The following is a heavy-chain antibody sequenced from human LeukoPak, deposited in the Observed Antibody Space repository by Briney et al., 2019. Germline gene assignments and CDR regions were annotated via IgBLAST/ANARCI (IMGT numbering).Heavy chain of an antibody. Sequence: SGGSLRLSCAASGFTFSSYSMNWVRQAPGKGLEWVSSISSSSSYIYYADSVKGRFTISRDNAKNSLYLQMNSLRAEDTAVYYCASRMVRGVITKTNWYFDLWGRGTLVTVSS. CDR1: GFTFSSYS. CDR3: ASRMVRGVITKTNWYFDL. V-gene: IGHV3-21*01. D-gene: IGHD3-10*01. J-gene: IGHJ2*01. CDR2: ISSSSSYI.